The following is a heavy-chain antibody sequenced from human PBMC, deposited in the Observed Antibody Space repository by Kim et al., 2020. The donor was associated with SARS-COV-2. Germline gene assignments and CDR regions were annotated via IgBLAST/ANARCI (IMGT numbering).Heavy chain of an antibody. CDR3: ARDRSSGYTGYFDY. D-gene: IGHD6-19*01. Sequence: GGSLRLSCAASGFTFSSYAMHWVRQAPGKGLEWVAVISYDGSNKYYADSVKGRFTISRDNSKNTLYLQMNSLRAEDTAVYYCARDRSSGYTGYFDYWGQG. CDR2: ISYDGSNK. V-gene: IGHV3-30*04. CDR1: GFTFSSYA. J-gene: IGHJ4*02.